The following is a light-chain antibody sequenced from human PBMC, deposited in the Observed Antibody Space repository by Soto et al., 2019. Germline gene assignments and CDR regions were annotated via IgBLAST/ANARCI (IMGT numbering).Light chain of an antibody. CDR3: SSYAGSNNPV. CDR2: EVS. CDR1: SSDVGGYNS. Sequence: QSALTQPPSASGSPGQSVTISCTGTSSDVGGYNSVSWYQQHPGTAPKLMIYEVSKRPSGVPDRFSGSKSGNTASLTVSGLQAEDEAEYYCSSYAGSNNPVFGGGTKLTVL. V-gene: IGLV2-8*01. J-gene: IGLJ2*01.